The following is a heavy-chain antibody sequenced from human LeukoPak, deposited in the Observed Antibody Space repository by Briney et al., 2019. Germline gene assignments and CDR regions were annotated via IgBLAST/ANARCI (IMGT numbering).Heavy chain of an antibody. D-gene: IGHD1-26*01. CDR3: AKGSGSYLSGAAFDI. Sequence: GRSLRLSCAASGFTFDDYAMHWVRQAPGKGLEWVSGISWNSGSIGYADSVKGRFTISRDNAKNSLYLQMNSLRAEDTALYYCAKGSGSYLSGAAFDIWGQGTMVTVSS. CDR1: GFTFDDYA. V-gene: IGHV3-9*01. CDR2: ISWNSGSI. J-gene: IGHJ3*02.